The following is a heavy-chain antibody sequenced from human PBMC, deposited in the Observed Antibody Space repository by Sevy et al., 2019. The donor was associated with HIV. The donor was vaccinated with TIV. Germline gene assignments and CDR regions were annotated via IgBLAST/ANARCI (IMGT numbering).Heavy chain of an antibody. CDR2: IYHSGST. D-gene: IGHD1-7*01. V-gene: IGHV4-4*02. J-gene: IGHJ6*02. Sequence: SETLSLTCAVSGGSISSSNWWSWVRQPPGKGLEWIGEIYHSGSTNYNPSLKSRVTISVDKSKNQFSLKLSSVTAADTAVYYCARVITGTTEDYYYYGMHVWGQGTTVTVSS. CDR3: ARVITGTTEDYYYYGMHV. CDR1: GGSISSSNW.